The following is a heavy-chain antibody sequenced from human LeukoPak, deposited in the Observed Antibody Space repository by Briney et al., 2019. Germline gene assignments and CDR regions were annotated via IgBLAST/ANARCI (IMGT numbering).Heavy chain of an antibody. J-gene: IGHJ5*02. CDR1: GFTFSSYA. V-gene: IGHV3-30*04. D-gene: IGHD2-2*01. Sequence: PGGSLRLSCAASGFTFSSYAMHWVRQTPGKGLEWVAVISYDGSNKYYADSVKGRFTISRDNSKNTLYLQMNNLRAEDTAVYSCARGDIVVVPAAMAFDPWGQGTLVTVSS. CDR2: ISYDGSNK. CDR3: ARGDIVVVPAAMAFDP.